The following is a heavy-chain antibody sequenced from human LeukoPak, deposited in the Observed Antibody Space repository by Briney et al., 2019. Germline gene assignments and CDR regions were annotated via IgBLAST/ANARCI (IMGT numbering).Heavy chain of an antibody. J-gene: IGHJ4*02. CDR3: ATTPYYDILTGYPTGFDY. D-gene: IGHD3-9*01. CDR2: ISGSGGST. V-gene: IGHV3-23*01. CDR1: GFTFSSYA. Sequence: GGSLRLSCAASGFTFSSYAMSWVRQAPGKGLEWVSAISGSGGSTYYADSAKGRFTISRDNSKNTLYLQMNSLRAEDTAVYYCATTPYYDILTGYPTGFDYWGQGTLVTVSS.